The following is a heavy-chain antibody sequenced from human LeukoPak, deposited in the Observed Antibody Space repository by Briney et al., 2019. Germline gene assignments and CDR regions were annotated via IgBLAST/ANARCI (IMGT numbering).Heavy chain of an antibody. CDR3: ARGVPAATLSI. V-gene: IGHV4-34*01. J-gene: IGHJ3*02. CDR2: INHSGST. CDR1: GGSFSGYY. D-gene: IGHD2-2*01. Sequence: PSETLSLTCAVSGGSFSGYYWSWIRQPPGKGLEWVGEINHSGSTNYNPPFKSRVTISVDTSKNQFSLKLSSVTAADTAVYYCARGVPAATLSIWGQGTMVTVSS.